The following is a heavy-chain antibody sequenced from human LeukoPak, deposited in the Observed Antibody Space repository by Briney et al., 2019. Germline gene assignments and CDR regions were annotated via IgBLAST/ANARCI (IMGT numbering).Heavy chain of an antibody. CDR3: ARGRQDVTMIVVVMTAVSYYLDV. CDR2: MNPSGST. CDR1: GGSIRRADYY. D-gene: IGHD3-22*01. Sequence: SETLSLTCTVSGGSIRRADYYWAWIRQTPEKGLEWIGEMNPSGSTSYNPSLKSRVTISVDTSKNQFSLKLSSVTAADTAVYYCARGRQDVTMIVVVMTAVSYYLDVWGKGTTVTVSS. J-gene: IGHJ6*03. V-gene: IGHV4-34*01.